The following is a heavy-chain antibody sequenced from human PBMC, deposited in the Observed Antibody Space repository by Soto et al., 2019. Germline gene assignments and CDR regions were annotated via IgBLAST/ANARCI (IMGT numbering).Heavy chain of an antibody. J-gene: IGHJ2*01. CDR2: IIPIFGTA. CDR1: GGTFSSYA. D-gene: IGHD2-2*01. CDR3: AGTPPVVVPPRYGYFDL. V-gene: IGHV1-69*01. Sequence: QVQLVQSGAEVKKPGSSVKVSCKASGGTFSSYAISWVRQAPGQGLEWMGGIIPIFGTANYAQKFQGRVTITSDESRITAYVELSSLRSEDTSVYYCAGTPPVVVPPRYGYFDLWGRGTLVTVSS.